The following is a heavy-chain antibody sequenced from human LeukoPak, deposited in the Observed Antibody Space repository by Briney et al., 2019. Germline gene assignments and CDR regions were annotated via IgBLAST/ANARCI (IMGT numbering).Heavy chain of an antibody. J-gene: IGHJ6*04. CDR2: ISYNGGRK. V-gene: IGHV3-30*04. D-gene: IGHD3-10*02. CDR1: GFTFSSYA. CDR3: AELGITMIGGV. Sequence: PGGSLRLSCAASGFTFSSYAMHWVRQAPGKGLEWVALISYNGGRKDYADSVKGRFTISRDNAKNSLYLQMNSLRAEDTAVYYCAELGITMIGGVWGKGTTVTISS.